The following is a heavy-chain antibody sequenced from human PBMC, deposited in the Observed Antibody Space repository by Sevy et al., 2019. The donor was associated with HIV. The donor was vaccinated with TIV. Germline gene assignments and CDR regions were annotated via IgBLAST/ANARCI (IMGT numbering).Heavy chain of an antibody. J-gene: IGHJ4*02. CDR3: AKDDLCSIDY. Sequence: GGSLRLSCAASGFIFSTSPMHWVRQAPGKGLEGVAILSYDDSDENYADSVKGRFTISRDNSKNTLYLQMNSLRTEDTAVYDWAKDDLCSIDYWGQGTRVTVSS. CDR2: LSYDDSDE. CDR1: GFIFSTSP. V-gene: IGHV3-30-3*02. D-gene: IGHD3-10*02.